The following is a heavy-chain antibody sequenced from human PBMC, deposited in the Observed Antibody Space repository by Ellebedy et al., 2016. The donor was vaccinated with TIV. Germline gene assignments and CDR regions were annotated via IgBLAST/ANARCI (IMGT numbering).Heavy chain of an antibody. CDR2: IYYSGST. CDR3: ARDGSVREVTPPDY. D-gene: IGHD3-10*01. Sequence: MPGGSLRLSCAASGLTFSNNAMSWIRQPPGKGLEWIGNIYYSGSTHYNPSLKSRVTISLDTSKNQFSLKLSSVTAADTAVYYCARDGSVREVTPPDYWGQGTLVTVSS. CDR1: GLTFSNNA. V-gene: IGHV4-39*07. J-gene: IGHJ4*02.